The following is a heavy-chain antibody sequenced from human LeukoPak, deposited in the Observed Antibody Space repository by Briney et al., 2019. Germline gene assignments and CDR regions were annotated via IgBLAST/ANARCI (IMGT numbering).Heavy chain of an antibody. J-gene: IGHJ3*02. V-gene: IGHV1-18*04. CDR1: GYTFTGYY. CDR2: ISAYNSHT. D-gene: IGHD3-16*02. CDR3: ATTAALMITFGGVVAPGSFDI. Sequence: ASVKVSCKASGYTFTGYYMHWVRQAPGQGLEWMGWISAYNSHTNYAQKLQGRVTMTTDTSTSTAYMELRSLNSDDTAVYYCATTAALMITFGGVVAPGSFDIWGQGTMVAVSS.